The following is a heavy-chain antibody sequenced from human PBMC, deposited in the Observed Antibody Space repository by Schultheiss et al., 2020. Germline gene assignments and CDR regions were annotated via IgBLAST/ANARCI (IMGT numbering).Heavy chain of an antibody. Sequence: GGSLRLSCAASGFTFSSYWMSWVRQAPGKGLEWVANIKQDGSEKYYVDSVKGRFTISRDNAKNSLYLQMNSLRAEDTAVYYCARVDSSGWQEVFYYYYYGMDVWGQGTTVTVSS. D-gene: IGHD6-19*01. CDR2: IKQDGSEK. J-gene: IGHJ6*02. CDR1: GFTFSSYW. V-gene: IGHV3-7*01. CDR3: ARVDSSGWQEVFYYYYYGMDV.